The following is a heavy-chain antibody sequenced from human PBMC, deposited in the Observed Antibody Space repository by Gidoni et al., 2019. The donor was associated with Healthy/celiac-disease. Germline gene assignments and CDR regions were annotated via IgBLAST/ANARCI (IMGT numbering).Heavy chain of an antibody. J-gene: IGHJ4*02. CDR3: ARESIAVAGTRGSNFDY. D-gene: IGHD6-19*01. V-gene: IGHV1-46*03. CDR2: INPSGGST. Sequence: CKASGYTFTSYYMHGVRQAPGQGLEWMGIINPSGGSTSYAQKFQGRVTMTMDTSTSTVYMELSSLRSEDTAVYYCARESIAVAGTRGSNFDYWGQGTLVTVSS. CDR1: GYTFTSYY.